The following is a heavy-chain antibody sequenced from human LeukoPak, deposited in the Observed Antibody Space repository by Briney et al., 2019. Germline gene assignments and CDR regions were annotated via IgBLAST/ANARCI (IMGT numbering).Heavy chain of an antibody. V-gene: IGHV3-21*01. D-gene: IGHD3-22*01. CDR1: GFSFSDYS. J-gene: IGHJ4*02. CDR3: ARDQGTTYYYDSSGYTFDY. CDR2: ISSSSSYI. Sequence: QPGGSLRLSCTASGFSFSDYSMNWVRQAPGKGLEWVSSISSSSSYIYYADSVKGRFTISRDNAKNSLYLQMNSLRAEDTAVYYCARDQGTTYYYDSSGYTFDYWGQGTLVTVSS.